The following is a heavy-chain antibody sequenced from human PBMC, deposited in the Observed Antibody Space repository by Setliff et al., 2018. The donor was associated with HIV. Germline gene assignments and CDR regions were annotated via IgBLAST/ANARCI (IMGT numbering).Heavy chain of an antibody. CDR2: INPGNGNT. CDR3: AREPIGGDDAFDI. Sequence: VASVKVSCKASGYTFTNYAIHWVRQAPGQRLEWMGWINPGNGNTKYSQKFQGRVTITRDTSATTAYMELSSLRSEDTAIFYCAREPIGGDDAFDIWGQGTMVTVSS. V-gene: IGHV1-3*01. CDR1: GYTFTNYA. J-gene: IGHJ3*02. D-gene: IGHD2-21*02.